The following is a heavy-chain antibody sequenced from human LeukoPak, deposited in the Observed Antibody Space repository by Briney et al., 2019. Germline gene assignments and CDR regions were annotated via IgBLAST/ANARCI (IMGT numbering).Heavy chain of an antibody. D-gene: IGHD6-19*01. CDR3: ATDPPGWVTTTFDY. V-gene: IGHV1-24*01. J-gene: IGHJ4*02. Sequence: ASVKVSCKVSGYTLTELSMHWVRQAPGKGLEWMGGFDPEDGETIYAQKFQGRVTMTEDTSTDTAYMELSSLRSEDTAVYYCATDPPGWVTTTFDYWGQGTLVTVSS. CDR2: FDPEDGET. CDR1: GYTLTELS.